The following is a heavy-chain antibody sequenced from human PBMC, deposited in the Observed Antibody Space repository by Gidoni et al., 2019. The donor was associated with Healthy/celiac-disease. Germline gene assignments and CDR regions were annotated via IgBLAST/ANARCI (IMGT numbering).Heavy chain of an antibody. J-gene: IGHJ5*02. V-gene: IGHV4-4*07. CDR3: ARVGAPRNWFDP. CDR2: IYTSGST. D-gene: IGHD1-26*01. CDR1: GGSISSYY. Sequence: QVQLQESGPGLVKPSETLSLTCTVSGGSISSYYWSWIRQPAGKGLAWIGRIYTSGSTNYNPSLKSRVTMSVDTSKNQFSLKLSSVTAADTAVYYCARVGAPRNWFDPWGQGTLVTVSS.